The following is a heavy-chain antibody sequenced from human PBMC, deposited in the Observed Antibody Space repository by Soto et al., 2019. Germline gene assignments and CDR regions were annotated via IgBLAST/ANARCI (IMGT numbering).Heavy chain of an antibody. V-gene: IGHV1-69*06. CDR1: GVTFNNYV. D-gene: IGHD2-2*01. J-gene: IGHJ4*02. CDR3: AGRCDSTTCLGHFDY. Sequence: SVKVSCKASGVTFNNYVVNWVRQAPGQGLEWMGGILPIFATTNYAQEFQGRVTITADKSKSTAYMELTSLRSEDTAVYYCAGRCDSTTCLGHFDYWGQGTLVTVSS. CDR2: ILPIFATT.